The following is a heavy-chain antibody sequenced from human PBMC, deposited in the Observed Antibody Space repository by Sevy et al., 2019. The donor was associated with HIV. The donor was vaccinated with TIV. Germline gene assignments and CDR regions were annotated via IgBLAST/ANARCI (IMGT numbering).Heavy chain of an antibody. V-gene: IGHV3-11*01. CDR2: ISSSGSTI. J-gene: IGHJ4*02. CDR1: GFTFSDYY. CDR3: VTDFRYRSSWYDVANFDY. D-gene: IGHD6-13*01. Sequence: GGSLRLSCAASGFTFSDYYMSWIRQAPGKGLEWVSYISSSGSTIYYADSVKGRFNISRDNAKNSLYLQMNSLRSEDTAVHYCVTDFRYRSSWYDVANFDYWGQGTLVTVSS.